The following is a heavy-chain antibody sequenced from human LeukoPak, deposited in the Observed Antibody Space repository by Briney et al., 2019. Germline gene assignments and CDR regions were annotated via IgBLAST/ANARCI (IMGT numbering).Heavy chain of an antibody. D-gene: IGHD3-10*01. CDR2: ISYDGSNK. V-gene: IGHV3-30*04. J-gene: IGHJ6*02. CDR3: ARDGYYGSGRPGYYYYGMDV. Sequence: GGSLRLSCAASGFTLSSYAMHWVRQAPGKGLEWVAVISYDGSNKYYADSVKGRFTISRDNSKNTLYLQMNSLRAEDTAVYYCARDGYYGSGRPGYYYYGMDVWGQGTTVTVSS. CDR1: GFTLSSYA.